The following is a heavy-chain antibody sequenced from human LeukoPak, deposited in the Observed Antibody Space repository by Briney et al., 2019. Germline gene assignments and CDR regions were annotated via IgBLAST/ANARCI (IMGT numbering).Heavy chain of an antibody. Sequence: ASLRLSCAASGFTFSSYSMNWVRQAPGKGLEWVSSISSSSSYIYYADSVKGRFTISRDNAKNSLYLQMNSLRAEDTAVYYCARPYSGSYGDAFDIWGQGTMVTVSS. V-gene: IGHV3-21*01. CDR2: ISSSSSYI. CDR3: ARPYSGSYGDAFDI. CDR1: GFTFSSYS. D-gene: IGHD1-26*01. J-gene: IGHJ3*02.